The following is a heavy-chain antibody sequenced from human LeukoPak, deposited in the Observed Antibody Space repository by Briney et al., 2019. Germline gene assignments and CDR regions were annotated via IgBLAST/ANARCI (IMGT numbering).Heavy chain of an antibody. V-gene: IGHV2-70*11. CDR2: TDWDDDK. D-gene: IGHD2-15*01. CDR3: ARIVRYCSGGSCYSGGFDY. Sequence: SGPTLVNPTQTLTLTCTFSGFSLSTIGVGVSWIRQPPGKALEWLARTDWDDDKYYSTSLKTRLTISKDTSKNQVVLTMTNMDPVDTATYYCARIVRYCSGGSCYSGGFDYWGQGTLVTVSS. CDR1: GFSLSTIGVG. J-gene: IGHJ4*02.